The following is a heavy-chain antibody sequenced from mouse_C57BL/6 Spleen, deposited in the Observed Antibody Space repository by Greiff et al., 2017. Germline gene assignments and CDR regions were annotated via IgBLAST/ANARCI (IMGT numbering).Heavy chain of an antibody. D-gene: IGHD1-1*01. CDR1: GYTFTSYW. Sequence: QVQLQQPGAELVRPGTSVKLSCKASGYTFTSYWMHWVKQRPGQGLEWIGVIDPSDSYTNYNQKFKGKATLTVDTSSSTASMQLSSLTSEDSAVYYCARSRDYGSSLAYWGQGTLVTVSA. J-gene: IGHJ3*01. V-gene: IGHV1-59*01. CDR3: ARSRDYGSSLAY. CDR2: IDPSDSYT.